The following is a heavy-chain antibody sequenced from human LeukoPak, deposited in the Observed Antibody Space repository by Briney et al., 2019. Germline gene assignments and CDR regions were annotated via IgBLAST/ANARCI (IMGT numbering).Heavy chain of an antibody. D-gene: IGHD6-19*01. V-gene: IGHV3-7*05. Sequence: PGGSPRLSCVASGFXFSSYWMTWLRQAPGKGLEWVAHIKGDGTEQYYMDSVKGRFTTSRDNAKNSPYLQMNSLRAEDTAVYYCATWSSGWEFDYWGQGTLVSVSS. CDR3: ATWSSGWEFDY. CDR2: IKGDGTEQ. CDR1: GFXFSSYW. J-gene: IGHJ4*02.